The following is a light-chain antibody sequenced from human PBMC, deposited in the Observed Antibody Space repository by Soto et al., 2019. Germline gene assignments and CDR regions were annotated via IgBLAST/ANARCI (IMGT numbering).Light chain of an antibody. CDR1: QSVSSTY. CDR3: QNFVNSLKWK. Sequence: EIVLTHSPGTLSLSPVEIATVSGSSSQSVSSTYLIWYQQKPGQAPRLIIYGAYSRATGVPDRFSGGGSGTDFTLTIRRLQPEDFAVYYCQNFVNSLKWKCGNGTKV. J-gene: IGKJ1*01. CDR2: GAY. V-gene: IGKV3-20*01.